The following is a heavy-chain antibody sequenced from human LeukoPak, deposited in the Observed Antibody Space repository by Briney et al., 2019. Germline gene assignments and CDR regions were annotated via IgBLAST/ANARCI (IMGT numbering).Heavy chain of an antibody. CDR3: ARGLGSPHAFDI. V-gene: IGHV1-46*01. J-gene: IGHJ3*02. D-gene: IGHD2-15*01. CDR1: GYTFTSNY. CDR2: ISPSGGST. Sequence: ASVKVSCKAFGYTFTSNYMHWVRQAPGQGPEWMGVISPSGGSTTYAQKFQGRVTLTRDMSTSTDYLELSSLRSEDTAVYYCARGLGSPHAFDIWGQGTMVTVSS.